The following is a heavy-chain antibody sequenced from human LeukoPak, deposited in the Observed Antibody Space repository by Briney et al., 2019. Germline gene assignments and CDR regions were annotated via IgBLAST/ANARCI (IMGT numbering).Heavy chain of an antibody. V-gene: IGHV1-18*01. CDR3: ARSPGDCSGGSCARIDP. Sequence: GVSVKVSCKASGYTFTSYGISWVRQAPGQGLEWMEWISAYNGNTNYAQKLQGRVTMTTDTSTSTAYMELRSLRSDDTAVYYCARSPGDCSGGSCARIDPWGQGTLVTVSS. CDR1: GYTFTSYG. J-gene: IGHJ5*02. D-gene: IGHD2-15*01. CDR2: ISAYNGNT.